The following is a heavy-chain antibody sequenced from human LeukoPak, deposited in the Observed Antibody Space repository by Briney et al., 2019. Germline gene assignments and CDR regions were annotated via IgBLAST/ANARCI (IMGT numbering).Heavy chain of an antibody. Sequence: SETLSLTCTVSGGSISSYYWSWIRQPPGKGLEWIGYIYYSGSTNYNPSLKSRVTISVDTSKNQFSLKLSSVTAADTAVYYCARLEPAAAGTLDYWGQGTLVTVSS. D-gene: IGHD6-13*01. CDR2: IYYSGST. CDR1: GGSISSYY. V-gene: IGHV4-59*01. CDR3: ARLEPAAAGTLDY. J-gene: IGHJ4*02.